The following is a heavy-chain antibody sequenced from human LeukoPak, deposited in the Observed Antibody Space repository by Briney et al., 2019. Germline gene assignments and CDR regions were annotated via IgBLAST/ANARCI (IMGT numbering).Heavy chain of an antibody. CDR3: ARAYYYDSSGDYFDY. V-gene: IGHV3-21*01. D-gene: IGHD3-22*01. J-gene: IGHJ4*02. CDR1: GFTFSSYS. Sequence: GGSLRLSCAASGFTFSSYSMNWVRQAPGKRLEWVSSISSSSSYIYYADSVKGRFTISRDNAKNSLYLQMNSLRAEDTAVYYCARAYYYDSSGDYFDYWGQGTLVTVSS. CDR2: ISSSSSYI.